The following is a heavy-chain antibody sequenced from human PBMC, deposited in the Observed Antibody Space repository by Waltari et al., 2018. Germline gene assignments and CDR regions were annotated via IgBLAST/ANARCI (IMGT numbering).Heavy chain of an antibody. D-gene: IGHD1-7*01. CDR3: TRDRPNSRAFEY. J-gene: IGHJ4*02. V-gene: IGHV3-23*04. CDR1: GFPFTSFA. CDR2: TSGTGGTS. Sequence: EVQLVESGGGLVQPGGSLRLSCAASGFPFTSFAMGWVREAPGKGLEWVSTTSGTGGTSYYADSVKGRFTISRDSSKKTLYLESNSLRVDDTAVYYCTRDRPNSRAFEYWGRGTLVSVSS.